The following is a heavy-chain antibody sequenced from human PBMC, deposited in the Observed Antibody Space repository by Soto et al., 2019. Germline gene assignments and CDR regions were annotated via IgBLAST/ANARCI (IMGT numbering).Heavy chain of an antibody. CDR3: ARLSGCSRTICYTHMDV. D-gene: IGHD2-2*02. CDR1: GYSFTSYW. J-gene: IGHJ6*02. CDR2: IYPGDSDT. V-gene: IGHV5-51*01. Sequence: GESLKISCKGSGYSFTSYWIGWVRQMPGKGLEWMGIIYPGDSDTRYSPSFQGQVTISADKSISTAYLQWSSLKASDTAMYYCARLSGCSRTICYTHMDVWGQGTTVTVSS.